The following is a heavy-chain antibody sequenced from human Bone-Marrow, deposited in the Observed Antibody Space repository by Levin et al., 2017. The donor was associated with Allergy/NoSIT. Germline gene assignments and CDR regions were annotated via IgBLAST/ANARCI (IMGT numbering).Heavy chain of an antibody. V-gene: IGHV3-23*01. CDR1: GFTFSSYA. J-gene: IGHJ3*02. Sequence: GGSLRLSCAASGFTFSSYAMSWVRQAPGKGLEWVSAISGSGGSTYYADSVKGRFTISRDNSKNTLYLQMNSLRAEDTAVYYCAKEYRRRVVQHNDAFDIWGQGTMVTVSS. CDR2: ISGSGGST. CDR3: AKEYRRRVVQHNDAFDI. D-gene: IGHD2-15*01.